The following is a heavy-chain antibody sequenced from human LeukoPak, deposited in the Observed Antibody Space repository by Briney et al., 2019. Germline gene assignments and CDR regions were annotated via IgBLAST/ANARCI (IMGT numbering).Heavy chain of an antibody. Sequence: PSQTLSLTCAVSGGSISSGGHSWSWIRQPPGKGLEWIGHISYSGYTYYNPPLKSRVTISVDTSKNQFSLNLNAVTAAETAVYHCARVDHYDFWVFPWGQGTLVTVSS. J-gene: IGHJ5*02. CDR1: GGSISSGGHS. CDR2: ISYSGYT. V-gene: IGHV4-30-4*07. D-gene: IGHD3-3*01. CDR3: ARVDHYDFWVFP.